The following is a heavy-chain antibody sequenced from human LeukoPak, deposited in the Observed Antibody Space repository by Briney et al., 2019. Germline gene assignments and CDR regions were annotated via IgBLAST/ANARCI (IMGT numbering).Heavy chain of an antibody. CDR1: GGSISSSSYY. CDR2: IYYSGST. J-gene: IGHJ4*02. V-gene: IGHV4-39*01. D-gene: IGHD3-3*01. Sequence: ASETLSLTCTVSGGSISSSSYYWGWIRQPRGKGLEWIGSIYYSGSTYYNPSLKSRVTISVDTSKNQFSLKLSSVTAADTDVYYCARHTPHYDFWSGYYSGYFDSWGQGTLVTLSS. CDR3: ARHTPHYDFWSGYYSGYFDS.